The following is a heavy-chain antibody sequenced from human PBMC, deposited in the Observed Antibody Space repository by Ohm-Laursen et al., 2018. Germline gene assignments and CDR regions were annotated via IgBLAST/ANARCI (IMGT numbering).Heavy chain of an antibody. V-gene: IGHV4-59*12. D-gene: IGHD3-22*01. Sequence: TLSLTCSVSGGSISSYYWTWIRQPPGKGLEWIGYIYYSGGTNYNPSLKSRVTISVDTSKNQFSLQLNSVTPEDTAVYYCARDRHYYDSSGYPVTFDYWGQGTLVTVSS. J-gene: IGHJ4*02. CDR1: GGSISSYY. CDR3: ARDRHYYDSSGYPVTFDY. CDR2: IYYSGGT.